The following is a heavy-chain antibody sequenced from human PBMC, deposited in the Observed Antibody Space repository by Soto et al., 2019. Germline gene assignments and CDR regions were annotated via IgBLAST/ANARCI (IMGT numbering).Heavy chain of an antibody. V-gene: IGHV1-69*13. CDR2: IIPIFGTA. D-gene: IGHD3-22*01. Sequence: SVKVSFKAPGGTFSTYAISWTPQAPGQGLEWIGGIIPIFGTAKYAQKFQGRVTITADESTSTGYMELSRLRSEDTAVYYCAISQAVSTSPSIYYFCYPEIDAGAQG. CDR1: GGTFSTYA. J-gene: IGHJ5*01. CDR3: AISQAVSTSPSIYYFCYPEIDA.